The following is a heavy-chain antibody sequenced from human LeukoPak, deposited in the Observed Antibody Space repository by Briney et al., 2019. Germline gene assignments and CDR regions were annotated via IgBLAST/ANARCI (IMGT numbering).Heavy chain of an antibody. Sequence: PSETLSLTCAVYGGSFSGYYWSWIRQPPGKGLEWIGEINHSGSTNYNPSLKSRVTISVDTSKNQFPLKLSSVTAADTAVYYCATRQKLRFLEWSPFDYWGQGTLVTVSS. J-gene: IGHJ4*02. D-gene: IGHD3-3*01. CDR3: ATRQKLRFLEWSPFDY. CDR2: INHSGST. V-gene: IGHV4-34*01. CDR1: GGSFSGYY.